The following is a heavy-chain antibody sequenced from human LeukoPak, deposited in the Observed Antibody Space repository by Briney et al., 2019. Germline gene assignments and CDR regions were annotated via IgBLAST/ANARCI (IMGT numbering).Heavy chain of an antibody. CDR2: ISWDGGST. Sequence: GGSLRLSCAASGFTFDDYAMHWVRQAPGKCLEWVSLISWDGGSTYYADSVKGRFTISRDNSKNSLYLQMNSLRAEDTALYYCAKDKSSEAYYFDYWGQGTLVTVSS. CDR1: GFTFDDYA. CDR3: AKDKSSEAYYFDY. V-gene: IGHV3-43D*03. J-gene: IGHJ4*02.